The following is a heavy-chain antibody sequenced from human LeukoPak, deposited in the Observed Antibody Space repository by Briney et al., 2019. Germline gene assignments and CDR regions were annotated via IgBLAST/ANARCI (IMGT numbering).Heavy chain of an antibody. V-gene: IGHV4-30-4*01. J-gene: IGHJ2*01. Sequence: SETLSLTCTVSGGSITSGDYYWSWIRRPPGKGLEWIGYIFYSGSTYCNPSLKSRVTISVDTSKNQFSLKLSSVTAADTAVYYCARARRDGDWYFDLWGRGTLVTISS. CDR1: GGSITSGDYY. D-gene: IGHD5-24*01. CDR3: ARARRDGDWYFDL. CDR2: IFYSGST.